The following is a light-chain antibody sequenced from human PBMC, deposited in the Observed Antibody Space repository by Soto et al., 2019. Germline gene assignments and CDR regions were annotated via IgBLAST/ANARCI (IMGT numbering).Light chain of an antibody. CDR3: QQRSDWPSA. V-gene: IGKV3-11*01. CDR1: QSISYY. Sequence: DTVLTQSPDTLSLSPGERATLSCKASQSISYYLAWYQQKPGQAPRLLIYDASNRATGIPARFSGSGSGTDFTLTISSLEPEGFAVYYCQQRSDWPSAFGGGTKVEIK. CDR2: DAS. J-gene: IGKJ4*01.